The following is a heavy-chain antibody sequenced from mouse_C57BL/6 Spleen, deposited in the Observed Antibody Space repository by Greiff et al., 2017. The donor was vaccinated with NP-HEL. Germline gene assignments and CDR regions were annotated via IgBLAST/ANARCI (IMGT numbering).Heavy chain of an antibody. D-gene: IGHD3-3*01. CDR3: AGEGPGRFAY. V-gene: IGHV1-18*01. Sequence: EVQLQQSGPELVKPGASVKIPCKASGYTFTDYNMDWVKQSHGKSLEWIGDINPNNGGTIYNQKFKGKATLTVDKSSSTAYMELRSLTSEDTAVYYCAGEGPGRFAYWGQGTLVTVSA. CDR1: GYTFTDYN. J-gene: IGHJ3*01. CDR2: INPNNGGT.